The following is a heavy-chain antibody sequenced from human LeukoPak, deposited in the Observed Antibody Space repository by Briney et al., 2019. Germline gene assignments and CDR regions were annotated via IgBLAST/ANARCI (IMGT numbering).Heavy chain of an antibody. J-gene: IGHJ3*02. CDR2: ISSSGSTI. CDR1: GFTFSDYY. V-gene: IGHV3-11*04. D-gene: IGHD3-9*01. Sequence: GGSLRLSCAASGFTFSDYYMSWIRQAPGKGLEWVSYISSSGSTIYYADSVKGRFTISRDNAKNSLYLQMNSLRAEDTAVYYCARVQGDTISHRGAFDIWGQGTMVTVSS. CDR3: ARVQGDTISHRGAFDI.